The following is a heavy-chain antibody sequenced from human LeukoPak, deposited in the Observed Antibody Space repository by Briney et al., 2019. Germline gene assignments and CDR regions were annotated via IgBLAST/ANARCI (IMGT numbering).Heavy chain of an antibody. CDR1: GGSISSTFYY. D-gene: IGHD6-25*01. V-gene: IGHV4-39*01. J-gene: IGHJ5*02. CDR2: INYSGST. Sequence: SETLSLTCTVSGGSISSTFYYWGWIRQPLGKGLEWIGSINYSGSTYYNPSLKSRVTISVDTSKNQFSLRLSSVTAADTAVYYCARVAGYLPTRWFDPWGQGTHVTVSS. CDR3: ARVAGYLPTRWFDP.